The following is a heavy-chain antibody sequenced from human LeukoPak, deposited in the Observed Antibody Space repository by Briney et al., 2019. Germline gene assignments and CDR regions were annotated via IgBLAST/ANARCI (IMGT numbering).Heavy chain of an antibody. V-gene: IGHV1-18*01. J-gene: IGHJ3*02. CDR1: RYTFTSYG. Sequence: ASVKVSCKTSRYTFTSYGVSWVRQAPGQGLEWMGWINPHNGNTNYAQKLQGRVTMTTDTSTSTAYMELRSLRSDDTAVYYCARGDDAFDIWGQGTMVTVSS. CDR2: INPHNGNT. CDR3: ARGDDAFDI.